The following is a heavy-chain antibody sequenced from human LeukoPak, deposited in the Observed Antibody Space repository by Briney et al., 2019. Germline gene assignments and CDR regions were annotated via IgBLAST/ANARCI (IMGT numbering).Heavy chain of an antibody. Sequence: SGPTLVNPTHPLTLTCTFSGFSLSTSGVGVGWIRQPPGKALEWLALIYWDDDERYSPSLKTRLTITKDTSKTQVVLTMTNMDPVDTATYYCAHRRDTRKGANWFDPWGQGTLVTVSS. V-gene: IGHV2-5*02. CDR1: GFSLSTSGVG. CDR2: IYWDDDE. CDR3: AHRRDTRKGANWFDP. J-gene: IGHJ5*02. D-gene: IGHD2-2*01.